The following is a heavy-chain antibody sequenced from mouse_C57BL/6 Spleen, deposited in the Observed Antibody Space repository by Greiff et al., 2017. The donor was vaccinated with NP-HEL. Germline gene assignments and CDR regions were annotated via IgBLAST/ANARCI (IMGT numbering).Heavy chain of an antibody. CDR2: INPNNGGT. D-gene: IGHD2-1*01. V-gene: IGHV1-18*01. CDR3: ARGVYYGNLRFYWYFDV. J-gene: IGHJ1*03. Sequence: VQLQQSGPELVKPGASVKIPCKASGYTFTDYNMDWVKQSHGKSLEWIGDINPNNGGTIYNQKFKGKATLTVDKSSSTAYMELRSLTSEDTAVYYCARGVYYGNLRFYWYFDVWGTGTTVTVSS. CDR1: GYTFTDYN.